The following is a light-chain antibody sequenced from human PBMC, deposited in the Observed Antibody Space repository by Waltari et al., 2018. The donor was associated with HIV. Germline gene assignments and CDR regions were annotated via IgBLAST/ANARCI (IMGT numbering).Light chain of an antibody. J-gene: IGLJ1*01. CDR3: HVWDSAGDGHV. V-gene: IGLV3-21*02. CDR1: SNS. Sequence: SNSVHWYQQKAGQPPTLVLYDDTDRPSGIPERFSGSNSGNTATLTISRVEVGDEADYYCHVWDSAGDGHVFGSGTKVTV. CDR2: DDT.